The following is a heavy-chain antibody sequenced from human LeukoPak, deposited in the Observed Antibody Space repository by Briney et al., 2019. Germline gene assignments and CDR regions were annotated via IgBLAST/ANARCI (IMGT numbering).Heavy chain of an antibody. CDR3: ERDVPPYYDFWTERGAFDI. CDR2: IYYSGST. Sequence: PSETLSLTCTVSGGSISSSSYYWGWIRQPPGKGLEWIGRIYYSGSTYYNPSLKSRVTISVDTSKNQFSLKLSSVTAADTAVYYCERDVPPYYDFWTERGAFDIWGQGTMVTVSS. CDR1: GGSISSSSYY. D-gene: IGHD3-3*01. J-gene: IGHJ3*02. V-gene: IGHV4-39*02.